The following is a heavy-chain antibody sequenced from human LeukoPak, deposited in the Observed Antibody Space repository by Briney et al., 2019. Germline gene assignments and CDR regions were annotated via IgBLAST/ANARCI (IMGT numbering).Heavy chain of an antibody. J-gene: IGHJ5*02. Sequence: PSETLSLTCTVSGASINNYYWSWIRQPPGKGVEWIAYISYSGSTNYNPSLKSRVTISVDTSKNQFSLKLSSVTAADTAVYYCARYTLNWFDPWGQGTLVTVSS. CDR3: ARYTLNWFDP. D-gene: IGHD1-1*01. CDR1: GASINNYY. V-gene: IGHV4-59*01. CDR2: ISYSGST.